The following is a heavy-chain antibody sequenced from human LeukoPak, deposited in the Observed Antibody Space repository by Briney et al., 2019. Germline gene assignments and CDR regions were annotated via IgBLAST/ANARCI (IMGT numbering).Heavy chain of an antibody. CDR3: RGGPSTWS. Sequence: PGGSLRLSCAASGFTFKLYWMHWVRQVPGKRPVWVSRINDDGSDTIYADSVRGRFTISRDDAKNTVYLQMNNLRAEDTAVYCVRGGPSTWSWGQGTLVTVSS. D-gene: IGHD2-15*01. J-gene: IGHJ5*02. CDR1: GFTFKLYW. V-gene: IGHV3-74*01. CDR2: INDDGSDT.